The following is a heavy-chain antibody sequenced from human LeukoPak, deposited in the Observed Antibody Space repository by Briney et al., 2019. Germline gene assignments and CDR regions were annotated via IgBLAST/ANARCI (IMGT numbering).Heavy chain of an antibody. V-gene: IGHV3-21*01. CDR1: GFTFSRYS. D-gene: IGHD2-2*03. Sequence: PGGSLRLSCAASGFTFSRYSMNWVRQAPGKGLEWVSSISSSSSYIYYVDSVKGRFTISRDNAKNSLYLLMNSLRAEDTAVYYCASGYCSSTSCYGPFDYWGQGTLVTVSS. CDR3: ASGYCSSTSCYGPFDY. J-gene: IGHJ4*02. CDR2: ISSSSSYI.